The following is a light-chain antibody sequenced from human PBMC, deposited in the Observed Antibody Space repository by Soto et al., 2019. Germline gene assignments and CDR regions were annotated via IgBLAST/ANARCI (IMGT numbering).Light chain of an antibody. V-gene: IGKV1-6*01. CDR3: RPDYGYPRT. Sequence: AIQMTQSPSSLSASVGDRVTLTCRASQGIRSDLAWYQKKSGKAPKLLIYAASSLQSGVPSRFSGSGFGSDFTLTISSLQPEDFATYYCRPDYGYPRTFGQGTSVEI. J-gene: IGKJ1*01. CDR1: QGIRSD. CDR2: AAS.